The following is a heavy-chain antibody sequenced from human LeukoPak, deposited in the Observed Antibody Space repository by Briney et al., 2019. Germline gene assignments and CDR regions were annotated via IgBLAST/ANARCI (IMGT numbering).Heavy chain of an antibody. V-gene: IGHV3-23*01. Sequence: PGGSLRLSCAASGFAFSSYAMTWVRQAPGEGLEWVSGINADGVDTNSADSVKGRFTISRDNSKNTLFLQMINLTAADTAIYYCAKDFDYGDYLWGPGTLVTVSS. CDR2: INADGVDT. CDR3: AKDFDYGDYL. J-gene: IGHJ4*02. CDR1: GFAFSSYA. D-gene: IGHD4-17*01.